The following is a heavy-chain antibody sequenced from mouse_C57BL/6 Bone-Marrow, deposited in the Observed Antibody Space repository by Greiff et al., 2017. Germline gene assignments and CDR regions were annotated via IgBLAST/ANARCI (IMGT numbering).Heavy chain of an antibody. D-gene: IGHD1-1*01. Sequence: VQLQQPGAELVMPGASVKLSCKASGYTFTSYWMHWVKQRPGQGLEWIGEIDPSDSYTNYNQKFKGKSTLTVDKSSSTAYMQLSSLTSEDSSVYCCGTVVEGYWGQGTLVTVSA. CDR3: GTVVEGY. CDR1: GYTFTSYW. V-gene: IGHV1-69*01. CDR2: IDPSDSYT. J-gene: IGHJ3*01.